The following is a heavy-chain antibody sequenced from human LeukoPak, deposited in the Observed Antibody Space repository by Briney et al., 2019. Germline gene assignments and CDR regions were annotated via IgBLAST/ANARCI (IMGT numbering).Heavy chain of an antibody. J-gene: IGHJ4*02. V-gene: IGHV3-30-3*01. CDR1: GFTFSSYA. D-gene: IGHD1-26*01. Sequence: PGGSLRLSCAASGFTFSSYAMHWVRQAPGKGLEWVAVISYDGSNKYYADSVKGRFTFSRDNSKNTLYLQMNSLRAEDTAVYYCARGAPSYQKSYYFDYWGQGTLVTVSS. CDR3: ARGAPSYQKSYYFDY. CDR2: ISYDGSNK.